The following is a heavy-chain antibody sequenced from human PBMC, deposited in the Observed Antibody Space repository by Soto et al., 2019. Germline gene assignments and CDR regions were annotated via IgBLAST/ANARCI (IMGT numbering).Heavy chain of an antibody. CDR2: IYYSGST. J-gene: IGHJ4*02. Sequence: QVQLQESGPGLVKPSETLSLTCTVSGGSISSYYWSWIRQPPGKGLEWIGYIYYSGSTNYNPSLTSRATISVDTSQNQFSLKLSSVTAADTAVYYCARRYSSGFDYWGQGTLVTVSS. V-gene: IGHV4-59*08. CDR3: ARRYSSGFDY. CDR1: GGSISSYY. D-gene: IGHD6-19*01.